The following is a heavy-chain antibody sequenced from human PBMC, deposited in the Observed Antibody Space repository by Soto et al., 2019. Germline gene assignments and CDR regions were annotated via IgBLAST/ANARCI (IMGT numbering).Heavy chain of an antibody. CDR2: IYHSGST. D-gene: IGHD6-19*01. CDR1: GGSISSSNW. J-gene: IGHJ4*02. CDR3: ARALRTHLPVARPLDY. Sequence: PSETLSLTCAVSGGSISSSNWWSWVRQPPGKGLEWIAEIYHSGSTNSHPSLQSRVTISVDTSKNQFSLTLSSLTAADTAVYYCARALRTHLPVARPLDYWGQGTLVTVSS. V-gene: IGHV4-4*02.